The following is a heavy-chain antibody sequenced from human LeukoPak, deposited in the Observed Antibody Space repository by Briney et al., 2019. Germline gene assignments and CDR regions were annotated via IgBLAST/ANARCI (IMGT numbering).Heavy chain of an antibody. CDR3: ARTREEMAPFDAFDI. V-gene: IGHV4-39*07. J-gene: IGHJ3*02. CDR1: GDSISTSNSY. D-gene: IGHD5-24*01. CDR2: IYYSGNT. Sequence: SETLSLTCTVSGDSISTSNSYWGWIRQPPGKGLEWIGSIYYSGNTYYNPALKSRVTISVDTSKNQFSLKLSSVTAADTAVYYCARTREEMAPFDAFDIWGQGTMVTVSS.